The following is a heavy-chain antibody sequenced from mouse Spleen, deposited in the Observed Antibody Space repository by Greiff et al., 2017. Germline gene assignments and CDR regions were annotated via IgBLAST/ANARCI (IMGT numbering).Heavy chain of an antibody. Sequence: QVQLQQSGAELVRPGTSVKVSCKASGYAFTNYLIEWVKQRPGQGLEWIGVINPGSGGTNYNEKFKGKATLTADKSSSTAYMQLSSLTSEDSAVYFCARGWNWSHWYFDVWGAGTTVTVSS. D-gene: IGHD4-1*01. CDR3: ARGWNWSHWYFDV. J-gene: IGHJ1*01. V-gene: IGHV1-54*01. CDR2: INPGSGGT. CDR1: GYAFTNYL.